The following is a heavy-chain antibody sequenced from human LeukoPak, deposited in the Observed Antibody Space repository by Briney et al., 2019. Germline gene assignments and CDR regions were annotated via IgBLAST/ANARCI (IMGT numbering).Heavy chain of an antibody. Sequence: GGFLRLSCTTSEFTFTTYAMTWVRQAPGKGLEWVSSINDRGDSAYYADSVKGRFIISRDISKNTLDLQMSSLRVEDTAVYYCAKHLLDTVSPCDHWGQGTLVIVSS. CDR1: EFTFTTYA. J-gene: IGHJ4*02. D-gene: IGHD5-18*01. V-gene: IGHV3-23*01. CDR2: INDRGDSA. CDR3: AKHLLDTVSPCDH.